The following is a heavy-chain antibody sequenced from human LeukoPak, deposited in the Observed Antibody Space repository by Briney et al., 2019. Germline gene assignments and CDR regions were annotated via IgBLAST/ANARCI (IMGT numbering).Heavy chain of an antibody. V-gene: IGHV4-59*01. J-gene: IGHJ5*02. D-gene: IGHD3-9*01. CDR2: IYYSGST. CDR3: ARDRAGYYGTPFDP. Sequence: SETLSLTCTVSGGSISSYCWSWIRQPPGKGLEWIGYIYYSGSTNYNPSLKSRVTISVDTSKNQFSLKLSSVTAADTAVYYCARDRAGYYGTPFDPWGQGTLVTVSS. CDR1: GGSISSYC.